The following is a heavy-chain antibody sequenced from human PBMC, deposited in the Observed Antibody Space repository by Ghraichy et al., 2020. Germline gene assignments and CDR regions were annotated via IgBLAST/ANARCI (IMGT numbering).Heavy chain of an antibody. J-gene: IGHJ4*02. Sequence: GGSLRLSCVASGFTFSNYAMSWVRQAPGKGLEWVSAISSSGGSTSYADSVKGRFTISRDNSKNTLYLQMNNLRAEDTALYYCAKDAEDRTSYRCFDSWGQGTLVTVSP. CDR1: GFTFSNYA. CDR2: ISSSGGST. V-gene: IGHV3-23*01. D-gene: IGHD6-6*01. CDR3: AKDAEDRTSYRCFDS.